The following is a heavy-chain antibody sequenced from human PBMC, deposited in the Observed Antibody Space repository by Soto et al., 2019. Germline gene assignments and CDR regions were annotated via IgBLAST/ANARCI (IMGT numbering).Heavy chain of an antibody. Sequence: QLQLQESGPGLVKPSETLSLTCTVSGGSISSSSYYWGWIRQPPGKGLELIGSIYYSGSTYYNPSIKSRVXLXVHXSKNQFSLKLSSVTAADTAVYYCARHIRGNSCMDVWGQGTTVTVSS. V-gene: IGHV4-39*01. CDR2: IYYSGST. D-gene: IGHD2-21*01. CDR1: GGSISSSSYY. J-gene: IGHJ6*02. CDR3: ARHIRGNSCMDV.